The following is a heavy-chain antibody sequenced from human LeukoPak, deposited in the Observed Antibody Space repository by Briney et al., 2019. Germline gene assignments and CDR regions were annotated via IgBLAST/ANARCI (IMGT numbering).Heavy chain of an antibody. CDR3: AKKYGVTVYGSGLNYFDY. D-gene: IGHD6-19*01. Sequence: PGGSLRLSCAASGFTFDDYAMHWVRQAPGKSLEWVSGIGGSGSRTYYADSVKGRFTISRDNSKNTLYLQMNSLRAEDTAIYYCAKKYGVTVYGSGLNYFDYWGQGTLVTVSS. CDR1: GFTFDDYA. CDR2: IGGSGSRT. J-gene: IGHJ4*02. V-gene: IGHV3-23*01.